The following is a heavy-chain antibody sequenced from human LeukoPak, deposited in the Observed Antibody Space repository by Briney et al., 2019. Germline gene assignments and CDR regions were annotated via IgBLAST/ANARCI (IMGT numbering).Heavy chain of an antibody. CDR3: AEGTTA. V-gene: IGHV3-7*01. J-gene: IGHJ5*02. D-gene: IGHD2/OR15-2a*01. CDR1: GSTFTNHW. CDR2: INQDGSEK. Sequence: GGSLRLSCAASGSTFTNHWMSWVRQAPGKGLEWVANINQDGSEKFYVDSVKGRFTISRDNAKNSLYLQMSSLRAEDTAVYYCAEGTTAWGQGTLVTVSS.